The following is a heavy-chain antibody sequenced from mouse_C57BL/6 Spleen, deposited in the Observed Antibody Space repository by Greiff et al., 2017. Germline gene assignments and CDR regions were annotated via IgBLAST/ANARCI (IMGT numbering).Heavy chain of an antibody. D-gene: IGHD1-2*01. Sequence: QVQLQQPGAELVKPGASVKLSCKASGYTFTSYWMQWVKQRPGQGLEWIGEIDPSDSYTNYNQKFKGKATLTVDTSYSTAYMQLSSLTSEDSAVYYCARRGLNEGYYPDYWGQGTTLTVSS. CDR3: ARRGLNEGYYPDY. V-gene: IGHV1-50*01. J-gene: IGHJ2*01. CDR1: GYTFTSYW. CDR2: IDPSDSYT.